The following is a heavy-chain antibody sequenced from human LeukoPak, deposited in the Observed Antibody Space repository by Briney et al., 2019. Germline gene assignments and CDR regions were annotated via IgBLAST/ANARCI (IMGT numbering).Heavy chain of an antibody. V-gene: IGHV4-59*01. CDR1: GDSISSYY. CDR2: IYYSGST. CDR3: ASSYGPNYFDY. D-gene: IGHD5-18*01. Sequence: SETLSLTCTVSGDSISSYYWSWIRQPPGKGLEWIGYIYYSGSTNYNPSLKSRVTISVDTSKNRFSLKLSSVTAADTAVYYCASSYGPNYFDYWGQGTLVTVSS. J-gene: IGHJ4*02.